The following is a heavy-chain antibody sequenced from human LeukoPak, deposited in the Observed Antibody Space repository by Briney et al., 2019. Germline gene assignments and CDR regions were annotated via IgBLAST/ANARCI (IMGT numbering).Heavy chain of an antibody. CDR3: ARKQLGSTFDI. V-gene: IGHV3-21*06. Sequence: GGSLRLSCVASGFSFGHFTMNWLRLSPGRGLEWASFISSQNSYIHYADSVRGRFSISRDNANSSLYLQMNRLSPEDSAVYFCARKQLGSTFDIWGQGAMVTVSS. J-gene: IGHJ3*02. CDR1: GFSFGHFT. D-gene: IGHD1-1*01. CDR2: ISSQNSYI.